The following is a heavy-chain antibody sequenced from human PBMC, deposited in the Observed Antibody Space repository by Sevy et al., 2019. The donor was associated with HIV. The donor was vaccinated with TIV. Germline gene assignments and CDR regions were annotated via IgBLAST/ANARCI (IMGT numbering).Heavy chain of an antibody. J-gene: IGHJ4*02. V-gene: IGHV3-33*01. CDR3: ARDWGYYDSSGYFDY. CDR2: IWYDGSNK. D-gene: IGHD3-22*01. Sequence: GGSLRLSCAASGFTFSSYGMHWVRQAPGKGLEWVAVIWYDGSNKYYADSVKGRFTISRDNSKNTLYLQMNSLRAEDTAVYDCARDWGYYDSSGYFDYWGQGTLVTVSS. CDR1: GFTFSSYG.